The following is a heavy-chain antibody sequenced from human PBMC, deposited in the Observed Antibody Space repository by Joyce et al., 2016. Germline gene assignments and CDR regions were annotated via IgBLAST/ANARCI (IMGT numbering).Heavy chain of an antibody. V-gene: IGHV4-34*01. CDR2: INHEGRT. D-gene: IGHD6-19*01. Sequence: QVQLHQWGTGPLKPSETLSLTCGVYGGSFTDYYWTWIRQPPGRGLEWIAQINHEGRTDDNPALKSRVTISVDTTRKQFSRWVGSVTVADTAIYYCARSMTKWLVPGIGWFDAWGQGALVTVSS. CDR1: GGSFTDYY. J-gene: IGHJ5*02. CDR3: ARSMTKWLVPGIGWFDA.